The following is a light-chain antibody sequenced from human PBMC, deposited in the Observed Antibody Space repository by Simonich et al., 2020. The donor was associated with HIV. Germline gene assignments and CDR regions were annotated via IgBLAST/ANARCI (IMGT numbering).Light chain of an antibody. V-gene: IGLV2-14*03. J-gene: IGLJ3*02. CDR1: SSDVGGYNY. CDR3: SSYTSSSTVV. Sequence: QSALTQPRSVSGSPGHSVTISCTGTSSDVGGYNYVSWYQQYPGKAPKLMIYDVSNRPSGVSNRFSGSKSGNTASLTISGLQAEDEADYYCSSYTSSSTVVFGGGTKLTVL. CDR2: DVS.